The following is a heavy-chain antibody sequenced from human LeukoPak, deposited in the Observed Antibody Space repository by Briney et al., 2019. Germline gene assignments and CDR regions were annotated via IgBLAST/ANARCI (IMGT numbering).Heavy chain of an antibody. CDR2: ISAYNGNT. Sequence: GASVKVSCKASGYTFTSYGISWVRQAPGQGLEWMGWISAYNGNTNYAQKFQGRVTITADESTSTAYMELRSLRSDDTAVYYCARATYCGGDCYRNDAFDIWGQGTMVTVSS. CDR3: ARATYCGGDCYRNDAFDI. CDR1: GYTFTSYG. V-gene: IGHV1-18*01. J-gene: IGHJ3*02. D-gene: IGHD2-21*02.